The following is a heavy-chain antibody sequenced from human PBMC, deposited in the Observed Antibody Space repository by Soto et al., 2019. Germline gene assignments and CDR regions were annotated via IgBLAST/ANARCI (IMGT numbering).Heavy chain of an antibody. D-gene: IGHD3-22*01. CDR3: ARESPFDSSGYSDY. CDR2: ISYDGSNK. CDR1: GFTFSSYA. Sequence: PGESLKISCAASGFTFSSYAMHWVRQAPGKGLEWVAVISYDGSNKYYADSVKGRFTISRDNSKNTLYLQMNSLRAEDTAVYYCARESPFDSSGYSDYWGQGTLVTVSS. J-gene: IGHJ4*02. V-gene: IGHV3-30-3*01.